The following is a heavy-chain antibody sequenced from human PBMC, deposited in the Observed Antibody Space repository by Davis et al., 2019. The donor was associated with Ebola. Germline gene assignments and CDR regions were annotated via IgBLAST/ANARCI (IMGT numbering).Heavy chain of an antibody. V-gene: IGHV1-3*01. D-gene: IGHD2-15*01. CDR1: GYTFTSYA. Sequence: ASVKVSCKASGYTFTSYAMHWVRQAPGQRLEWMGWINAGNGNTKYSQKFQGRVTITRATSASTAYMELSSLRSEDTAVYYCARVGLGYCSGGSCYWDNWFDPWGQGTLVTVSS. CDR3: ARVGLGYCSGGSCYWDNWFDP. J-gene: IGHJ5*02. CDR2: INAGNGNT.